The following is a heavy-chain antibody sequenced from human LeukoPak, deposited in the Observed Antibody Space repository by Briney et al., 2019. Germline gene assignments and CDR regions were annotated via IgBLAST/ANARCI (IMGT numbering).Heavy chain of an antibody. CDR2: ITSSSRYT. Sequence: GGSLRLSCAASVFTFSTYNMNWVRQAPGKGLEWVSSITSSSRYTFYADSVKGRFTISRDNAKNSLYLQMNSLRAEDTAMYYCARRATTERGHSYGLDFWGQGTLVTVSS. CDR3: ARRATTERGHSYGLDF. CDR1: VFTFSTYN. V-gene: IGHV3-21*01. D-gene: IGHD5-18*01. J-gene: IGHJ4*02.